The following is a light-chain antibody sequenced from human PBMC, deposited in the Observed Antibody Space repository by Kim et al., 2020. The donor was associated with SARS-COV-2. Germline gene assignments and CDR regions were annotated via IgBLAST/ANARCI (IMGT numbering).Light chain of an antibody. CDR2: EDN. J-gene: IGLJ3*02. CDR3: QSYDDSNQV. Sequence: NFMLTQPHSVSESPGKNVTISCTRSSGSIASTYVQWYQQRPGSAPTTVIYEDNQRPSGVPDRVSGSIDSSSNSASLTISGLKTEDEADYFCQSYDDSNQVFGGGTKLTVL. CDR1: SGSIASTY. V-gene: IGLV6-57*03.